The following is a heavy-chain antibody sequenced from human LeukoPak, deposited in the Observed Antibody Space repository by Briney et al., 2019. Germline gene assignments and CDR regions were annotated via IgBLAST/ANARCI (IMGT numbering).Heavy chain of an antibody. CDR2: IYYCGST. V-gene: IGHV4-39*07. CDR1: GGSISSSSYY. CDR3: ARLLTTVVTTHFDY. D-gene: IGHD4-23*01. J-gene: IGHJ4*02. Sequence: SETLSLTCTVSGGSISSSSYYWGWIRQTPGKALEWIGSIYYCGSTYYNPSLKSRVTISVDTSKNQFSLKLSSVTAADTAVYYCARLLTTVVTTHFDYWGQGTLVSVSS.